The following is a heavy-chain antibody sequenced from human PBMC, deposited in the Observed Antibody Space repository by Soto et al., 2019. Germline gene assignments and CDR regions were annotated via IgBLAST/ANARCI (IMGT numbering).Heavy chain of an antibody. J-gene: IGHJ4*02. V-gene: IGHV4-4*02. Sequence: QVQLQESGPGLVKPSGTLSLTCAVSGGSISSSNWWSWVRQPPGKGLEWIGEIYHSGRTNYNPSLKSRVTISVDKSKYQFSRNLSSVTAADTAVYYCARFTRIAVAGRYFDYWGQGTLVTVSS. CDR2: IYHSGRT. CDR1: GGSISSSNW. D-gene: IGHD6-19*01. CDR3: ARFTRIAVAGRYFDY.